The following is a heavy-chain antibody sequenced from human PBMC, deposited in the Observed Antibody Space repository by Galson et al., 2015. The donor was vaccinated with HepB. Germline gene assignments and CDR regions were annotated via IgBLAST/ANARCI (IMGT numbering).Heavy chain of an antibody. CDR3: ARVEFLKWFFDP. V-gene: IGHV4-61*02. J-gene: IGHJ5*02. D-gene: IGHD3-3*01. CDR1: GGSISSGSYY. Sequence: LSLTCTVSGGSISSGSYYWSWIRQPAGKGLEWIGRIFTSGGANYNPSLESRVTMSIDTSKNQFSLRLSSVTAADTALYYCARVEFLKWFFDPWGQGTPVTVSS. CDR2: IFTSGGA.